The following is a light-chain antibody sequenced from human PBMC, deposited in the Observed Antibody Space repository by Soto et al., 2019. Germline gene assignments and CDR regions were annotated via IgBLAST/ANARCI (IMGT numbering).Light chain of an antibody. V-gene: IGLV1-51*01. J-gene: IGLJ1*01. CDR2: DSN. Sequence: QAVVTQPPSVSAAPGQKVTISCSGSSSNIGNNYVSWYQQLPGTAPKLLIYDSNKRPSGIPDRFSGSRSGTSATLGITGLQTGDEADYYCGTWDSRLSAYVFGTGTKLTVL. CDR3: GTWDSRLSAYV. CDR1: SSNIGNNY.